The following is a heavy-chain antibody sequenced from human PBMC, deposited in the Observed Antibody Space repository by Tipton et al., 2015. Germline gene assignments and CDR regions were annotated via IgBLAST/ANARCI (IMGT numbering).Heavy chain of an antibody. V-gene: IGHV4-59*12. CDR1: GDSINRYY. J-gene: IGHJ4*02. D-gene: IGHD4-17*01. CDR3: ARGTYGGYIQSH. Sequence: TLSLTCSVSGDSINRYYWSWIRQPPGKGLECIGYIYYTGSTHYNPSLKSRVTISVDTSKNQFSLNLTSVTAADTAFYYCARGTYGGYIQSHWGQGTPVTVSS. CDR2: IYYTGST.